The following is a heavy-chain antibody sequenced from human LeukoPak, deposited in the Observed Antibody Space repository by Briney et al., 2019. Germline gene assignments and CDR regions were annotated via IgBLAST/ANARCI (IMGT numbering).Heavy chain of an antibody. D-gene: IGHD3-3*01. CDR3: AREHSYDFWSGYSYYYYYMDV. V-gene: IGHV4-4*07. CDR2: IYTSGST. J-gene: IGHJ6*03. Sequence: SETLSLTCTVSGGPISSYYWSWIRQPAGKGLEWIGRIYTSGSTNYNPSLKSRVTMSVDTSKNQFSLKLSSVTAADTAVYYCAREHSYDFWSGYSYYYYYMDVWGKGTTVTVSS. CDR1: GGPISSYY.